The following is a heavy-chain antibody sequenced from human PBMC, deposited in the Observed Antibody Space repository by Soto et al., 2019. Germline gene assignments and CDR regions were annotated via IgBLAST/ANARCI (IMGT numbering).Heavy chain of an antibody. CDR2: ISYDGSNK. Sequence: PGGSLRLSCAASGFTFSSYGMHWVRQAPGKGLEWVAVISYDGSNKYYADSVKGRFTISRDNSKNTPYLQMNSLRAEDTAVYYCAKTTPSEYQLLWEYYYYGMDVWGQGTTVTVSS. CDR3: AKTTPSEYQLLWEYYYYGMDV. CDR1: GFTFSSYG. D-gene: IGHD2-2*01. V-gene: IGHV3-30*18. J-gene: IGHJ6*02.